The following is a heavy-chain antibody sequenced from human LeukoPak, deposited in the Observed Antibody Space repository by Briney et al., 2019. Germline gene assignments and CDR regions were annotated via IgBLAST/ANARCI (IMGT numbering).Heavy chain of an antibody. J-gene: IGHJ4*02. D-gene: IGHD5-18*01. CDR3: ARLGYTYGYAFDA. Sequence: PSETLSLTCSVSGGSISSYFWSWIRQPAGKGLEWIGRIYPSGSTNYNPSLKSRVTMSLDTSKSQFSLKLSSVIAADTAVYYCARLGYTYGYAFDAWGQGTLVIVSS. CDR2: IYPSGST. V-gene: IGHV4-4*07. CDR1: GGSISSYF.